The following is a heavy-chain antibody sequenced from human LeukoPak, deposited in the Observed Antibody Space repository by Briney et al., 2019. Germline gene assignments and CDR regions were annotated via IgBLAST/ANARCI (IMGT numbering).Heavy chain of an antibody. CDR2: ISGSGGST. CDR1: GFTFSSYA. Sequence: GGSLRLSCAASGFTFSSYAMSWVRQAPGKGLEWVSAISGSGGSTYYADSVKGRFTISRDNSKNTLYLQMNSLRAEDTAVYYCVKDKLVATIQGAYFDYWGQGTLVTVSS. CDR3: VKDKLVATIQGAYFDY. D-gene: IGHD5-12*01. J-gene: IGHJ4*02. V-gene: IGHV3-23*01.